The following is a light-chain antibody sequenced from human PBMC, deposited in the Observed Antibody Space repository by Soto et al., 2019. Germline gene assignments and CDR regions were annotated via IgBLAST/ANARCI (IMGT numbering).Light chain of an antibody. J-gene: IGLJ1*01. CDR1: SSAVGGYNY. V-gene: IGLV2-14*01. CDR2: DVS. Sequence: QSALTQPASVSGSPGQSITISCTGTSSAVGGYNYVSWYQQHPGKAPKLMIYDVSNRPSGVSNRFSGSKSGNTASLTISGLQAEDEDAYYCSSYTSSSIPYVFGTGTKLTVL. CDR3: SSYTSSSIPYV.